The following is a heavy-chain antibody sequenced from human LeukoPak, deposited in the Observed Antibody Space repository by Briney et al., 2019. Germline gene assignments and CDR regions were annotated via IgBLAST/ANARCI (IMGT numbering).Heavy chain of an antibody. CDR3: ASIFSSGYSYFDY. V-gene: IGHV3-30*19. CDR2: ISDDGYNP. J-gene: IGHJ4*02. CDR1: GFTFSGYG. Sequence: PGGSLRLSCAASGFTFSGYGMHWVRQAPGKGLDWVAVISDDGYNPYYSDSVKGRFTISRDNSKNTVYLQMNSLRAEDTAVYYCASIFSSGYSYFDYWGQGTLVTVSS. D-gene: IGHD5-18*01.